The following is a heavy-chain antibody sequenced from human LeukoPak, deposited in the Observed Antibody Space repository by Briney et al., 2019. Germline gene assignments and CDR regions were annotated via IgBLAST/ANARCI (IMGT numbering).Heavy chain of an antibody. CDR3: ARVYTVMGATTVDHYHYYMDV. CDR2: IYTRGTT. J-gene: IGHJ6*03. D-gene: IGHD5-18*01. V-gene: IGHV4-61*09. CDR1: GGSIRSGSYY. Sequence: SGTLSLTCTVSGGSIRSGSYYWSCIRQPAGKGLEWIGHIYTRGTTNYNPSVKSRVTVSLDTSKNQISLKLSSVTAADTAIYYCARVYTVMGATTVDHYHYYMDVWGKGTTVTVSS.